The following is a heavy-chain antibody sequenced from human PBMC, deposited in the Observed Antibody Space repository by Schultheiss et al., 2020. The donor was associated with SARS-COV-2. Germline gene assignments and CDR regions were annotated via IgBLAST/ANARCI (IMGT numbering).Heavy chain of an antibody. CDR1: GFTFSSYG. D-gene: IGHD6-13*01. Sequence: GESLKISCAASGFTFSSYGMHWVRQAPGKGLEWVSAISGSGGSTYYADSVKGRFTISRDNSKNTLYLQMNSLRAEDTAVYYCAKPTPSYSSSWYSAFDIWGQGTMVTVSS. V-gene: IGHV3-23*01. CDR3: AKPTPSYSSSWYSAFDI. J-gene: IGHJ3*02. CDR2: ISGSGGST.